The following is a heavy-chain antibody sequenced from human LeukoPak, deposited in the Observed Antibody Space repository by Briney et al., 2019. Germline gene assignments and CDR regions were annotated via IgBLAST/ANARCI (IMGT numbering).Heavy chain of an antibody. D-gene: IGHD5-18*01. J-gene: IGHJ4*02. CDR2: INHSGST. V-gene: IGHV4-34*01. CDR1: GGSFSGYY. Sequence: SETLSLTCAVYGGSFSGYYWSWIRQPPGKGLEWIGEINHSGSTNYNPSLKSRVTISVDTSKNQFSLKLNSVTAADTAVYYCARFRPTWIQLWSTQGFDYWGQGTLVTVSS. CDR3: ARFRPTWIQLWSTQGFDY.